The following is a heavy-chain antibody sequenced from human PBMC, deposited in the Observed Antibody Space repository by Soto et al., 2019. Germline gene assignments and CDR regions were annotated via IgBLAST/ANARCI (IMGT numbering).Heavy chain of an antibody. V-gene: IGHV4-30-4*08. CDR3: VRDLAHGYTGNV. D-gene: IGHD5-18*01. Sequence: SETLSLTCSVSGAVVTSGENYWSWVRQPPGKGLEWLGYIYDSGVTSYTPALKSRVTLSLDRPNNQVSLKLRSVTAADTAVYFGVRDLAHGYTGNVWGQGTLVTVSS. CDR1: GAVVTSGENY. J-gene: IGHJ3*01. CDR2: IYDSGVT.